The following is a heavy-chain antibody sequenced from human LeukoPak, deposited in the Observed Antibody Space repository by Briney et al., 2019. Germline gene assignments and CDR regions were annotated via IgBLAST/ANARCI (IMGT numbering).Heavy chain of an antibody. J-gene: IGHJ4*02. CDR1: GFTFSSYA. Sequence: GGSLRLSCAASGFTFSSYAMSWVRQAPGEGLEWVSAISGSGGSTYYADSVKGRFTISRDNSKNTLYLQMNSLRAEDTAVYYCAAFMVRGVIVEDYWGQGTLVTVSS. D-gene: IGHD3-10*01. V-gene: IGHV3-23*01. CDR2: ISGSGGST. CDR3: AAFMVRGVIVEDY.